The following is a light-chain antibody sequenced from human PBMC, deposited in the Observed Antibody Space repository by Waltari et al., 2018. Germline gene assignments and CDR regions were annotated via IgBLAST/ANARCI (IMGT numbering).Light chain of an antibody. CDR1: NIGSKS. CDR2: GES. J-gene: IGLJ2*01. CDR3: QVWDSSSDHQGV. Sequence: SYVLTQPPSVSVAPGKPARIPCGGNNIGSKSVHGYQQKPGQAPVVVVDGESDRPSGIPERFSGSNSGNTATLTISRVEAGDEADYYCQVWDSSSDHQGVFGGGTKLTVL. V-gene: IGLV3-21*03.